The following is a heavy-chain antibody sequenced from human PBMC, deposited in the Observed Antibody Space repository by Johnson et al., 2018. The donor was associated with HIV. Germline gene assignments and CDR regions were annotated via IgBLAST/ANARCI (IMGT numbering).Heavy chain of an antibody. CDR2: IRYDGSNK. CDR3: ARGPGGFGAFDI. D-gene: IGHD2-8*02. Sequence: QVQLVESGGGLVKPGGSLRLSCAASGFTFSDYYMSWIRQAPGKGLEWVAFIRYDGSNKYYADSVKGRFTISRDNSKNTLYLQMNSLRAEDTAVYYCARGPGGFGAFDIWGQGTMVTVSS. V-gene: IGHV3-30*02. CDR1: GFTFSDYY. J-gene: IGHJ3*02.